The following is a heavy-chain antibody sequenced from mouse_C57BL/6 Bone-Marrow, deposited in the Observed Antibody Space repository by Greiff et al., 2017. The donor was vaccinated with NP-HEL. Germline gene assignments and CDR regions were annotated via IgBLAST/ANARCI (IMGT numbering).Heavy chain of an antibody. CDR3: ARSYYYGSSYDY. CDR1: GFTFTDYY. CDR2: IRNKANGYTT. V-gene: IGHV7-3*01. D-gene: IGHD1-1*01. J-gene: IGHJ3*01. Sequence: EVKVVESGGGLVQPGGSLSLSCAASGFTFTDYYMSWVRQPPGKALEWLGFIRNKANGYTTEYSASVKGRFTISRDNSQSILYLQMNALRAEDSATYYCARSYYYGSSYDYWGQGTLVTVSA.